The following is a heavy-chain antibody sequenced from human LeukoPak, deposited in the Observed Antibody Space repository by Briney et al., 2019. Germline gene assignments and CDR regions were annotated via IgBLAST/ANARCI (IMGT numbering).Heavy chain of an antibody. D-gene: IGHD4-23*01. CDR2: INTDGSST. CDR1: GFTFSTSW. V-gene: IGHV3-74*01. Sequence: GGSLRLSCAASGFTFSTSWMHWVRQAPGKGLGWVSRINTDGSSTTYADSVKGRFTISRDNAKSTLYLQMNSLRVEDTAVYYCARDYGGNLGLSAFDIWGQGTMVIVSS. CDR3: ARDYGGNLGLSAFDI. J-gene: IGHJ3*02.